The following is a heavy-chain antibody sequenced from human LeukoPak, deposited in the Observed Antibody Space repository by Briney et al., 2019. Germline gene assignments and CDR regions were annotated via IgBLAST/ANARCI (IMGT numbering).Heavy chain of an antibody. CDR3: AREGYSGSYVDY. Sequence: ASVKVSCKTSGYSFTNNYMHWVRQAPGQGLEWMGIINPSGGSTNYAQKFQGRVTMTRDTSTSTVYMELSSLRSEDTAVYYCAREGYSGSYVDYWGQGTLVTVSS. V-gene: IGHV1-46*01. CDR1: GYSFTNNY. CDR2: INPSGGST. J-gene: IGHJ4*02. D-gene: IGHD1-26*01.